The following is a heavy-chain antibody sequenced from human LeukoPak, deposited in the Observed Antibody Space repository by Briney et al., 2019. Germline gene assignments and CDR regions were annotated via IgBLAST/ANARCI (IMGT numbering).Heavy chain of an antibody. V-gene: IGHV4-34*01. CDR3: ARTYDSSDSPDY. CDR1: GGSFRGYY. CDR2: INPSGST. D-gene: IGHD3-22*01. Sequence: SETLSLTCAVYGGSFRGYYWSWIRQPPGKGLEWIGEINPSGSTNYNPSLKSRVTISVDTSKNQFSLKLTSVTAADTAVYYCARTYDSSDSPDYWGQGTLVTVSS. J-gene: IGHJ4*02.